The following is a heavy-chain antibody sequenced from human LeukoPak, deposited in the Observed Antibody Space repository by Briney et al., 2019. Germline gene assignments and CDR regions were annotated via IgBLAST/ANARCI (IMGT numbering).Heavy chain of an antibody. Sequence: GGSLRLFCAASGFTFSSYSMNWVRQVPGKGLEWISYISFSSTTIHYADSVKGRFTISRDNAKNSLYLQMNSLRAADTAVYYCARYGDSTTWGQGTLVTVSS. CDR2: ISFSSTTI. CDR3: ARYGDSTT. V-gene: IGHV3-48*04. CDR1: GFTFSSYS. J-gene: IGHJ5*02. D-gene: IGHD2-21*02.